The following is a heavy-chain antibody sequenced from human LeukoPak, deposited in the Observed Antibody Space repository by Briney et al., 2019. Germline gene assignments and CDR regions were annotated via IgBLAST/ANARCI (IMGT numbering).Heavy chain of an antibody. CDR1: GGSIRSHY. V-gene: IGHV4-59*11. J-gene: IGHJ5*02. CDR3: ASGNNWNEQFDP. D-gene: IGHD1-20*01. Sequence: SETLSLTCTVSGGSIRSHYWSWIRQPPGKGLEWIGYIYYSGSTNYNPSLKSRVTISVDTSKNQFSLKLSSVTAADTAVYYCASGNNWNEQFDPWGQGTLVTVSS. CDR2: IYYSGST.